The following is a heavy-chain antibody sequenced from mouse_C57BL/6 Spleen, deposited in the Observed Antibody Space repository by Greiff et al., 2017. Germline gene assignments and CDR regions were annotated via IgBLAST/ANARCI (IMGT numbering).Heavy chain of an antibody. CDR1: GYAFSSYW. V-gene: IGHV1-80*01. CDR3: ARGDYGYAMDY. CDR2: IYPGDGDT. Sequence: QVQLQPSGAELVKPGASVKISCKASGYAFSSYWMNWVKQRPGKGLELIGQIYPGDGDTNYNGKFQGKATLTADKSSSTAYMQLRSLTSEDSAVYFCARGDYGYAMDYWGQGTSVTVSS. J-gene: IGHJ4*01. D-gene: IGHD2-4*01.